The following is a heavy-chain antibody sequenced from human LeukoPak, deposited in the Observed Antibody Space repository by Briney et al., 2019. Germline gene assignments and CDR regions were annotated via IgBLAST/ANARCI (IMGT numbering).Heavy chain of an antibody. CDR2: ISSSSSYI. CDR3: ARPDSSGWYYFDY. D-gene: IGHD6-19*01. Sequence: GGSLRLSCAASGFTFSSYSMTWVRQAPGKGLEWVSSISSSSSYIYYADSVKGRFTISRDNAKNSLYLQMNSLRAEDTAVYYCARPDSSGWYYFDYWGQGTLVTVSS. CDR1: GFTFSSYS. V-gene: IGHV3-21*01. J-gene: IGHJ4*02.